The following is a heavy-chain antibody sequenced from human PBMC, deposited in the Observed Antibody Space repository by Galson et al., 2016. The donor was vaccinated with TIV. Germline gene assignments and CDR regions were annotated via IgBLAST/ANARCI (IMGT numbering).Heavy chain of an antibody. D-gene: IGHD2-21*02. CDR3: ARDYWVTFTDRPYFED. Sequence: SVKVSCKASGGTFSGYAISWVRQAPGRGLEWLGGVIPVFGVASSAEKFQDRVAITTDGSATTALMELTRLRSDDTAVYFCARDYWVTFTDRPYFEDWGQGILVAVSS. CDR1: GGTFSGYA. J-gene: IGHJ4*02. CDR2: VIPVFGVA. V-gene: IGHV1-69*05.